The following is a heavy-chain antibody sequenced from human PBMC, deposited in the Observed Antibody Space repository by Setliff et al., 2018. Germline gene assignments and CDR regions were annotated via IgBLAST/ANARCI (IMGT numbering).Heavy chain of an antibody. Sequence: SETLSLTCIVSGESIDSVATGNHYWNWIRQPVGKELEWIGQIYTSWSTIYNPSLKSRVTILLDTPKNQFSLELTSVTAADAAVYYCARGRNIAARLFDSWGQGTRVTVSS. CDR2: IYTSWST. J-gene: IGHJ4*02. V-gene: IGHV4-61*09. CDR1: GESIDSVATGNHY. D-gene: IGHD6-6*01. CDR3: ARGRNIAARLFDS.